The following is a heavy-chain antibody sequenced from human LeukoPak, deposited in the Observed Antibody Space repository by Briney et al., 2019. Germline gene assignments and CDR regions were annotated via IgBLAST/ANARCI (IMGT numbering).Heavy chain of an antibody. J-gene: IGHJ4*02. CDR3: ARDRERDYYDSSGYYCPFY. CDR2: ISAYNGNT. CDR1: GYTFTSYG. V-gene: IGHV1-18*01. Sequence: ASAKVSCKASGYTFTSYGISWVRQAPGQGLEWMGWISAYNGNTNYAQKLQGRVTMTTDTSTSTAYMELRSLRSDDTAVYYCARDRERDYYDSSGYYCPFYWGQGTLVTVSS. D-gene: IGHD3-22*01.